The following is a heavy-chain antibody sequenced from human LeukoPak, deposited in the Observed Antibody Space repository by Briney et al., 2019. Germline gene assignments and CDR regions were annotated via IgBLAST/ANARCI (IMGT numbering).Heavy chain of an antibody. J-gene: IGHJ4*02. D-gene: IGHD6-13*01. Sequence: PGGSLRLSCAASGFTFSSYWMHWVRQAPGKGLVWVSRINSDGSSTSYADSVKGRFTISRDNAKNTLYLQMNSLRVEDTAVYYCAGGAAGTDFDYWGQGTLVTVSS. CDR2: INSDGSST. CDR3: AGGAAGTDFDY. CDR1: GFTFSSYW. V-gene: IGHV3-74*01.